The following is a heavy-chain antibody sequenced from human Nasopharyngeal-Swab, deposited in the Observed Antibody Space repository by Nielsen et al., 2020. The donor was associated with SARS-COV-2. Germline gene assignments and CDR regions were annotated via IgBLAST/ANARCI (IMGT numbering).Heavy chain of an antibody. CDR1: GFTFDEYA. Sequence: GESLKISCAASGFTFDEYAMHWVRQAPGKGLEWVAVISYEGSKKFYVASVRGRFTISRDNSKNMVNLQLNSLRAEDTAVYYCARMDFIASRDYWGQGTLVTVSS. CDR3: ARMDFIASRDY. J-gene: IGHJ4*02. D-gene: IGHD6-13*01. V-gene: IGHV3-30*03. CDR2: ISYEGSKK.